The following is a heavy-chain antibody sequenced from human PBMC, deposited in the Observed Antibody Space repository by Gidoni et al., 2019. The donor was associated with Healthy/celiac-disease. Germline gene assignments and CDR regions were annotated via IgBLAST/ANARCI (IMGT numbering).Heavy chain of an antibody. CDR2: IYYSGST. D-gene: IGHD3-22*01. V-gene: IGHV4-31*03. Sequence: QVQLQESGPGLVKPSQTLSLTCTVPGGSISSGGYSWSWIRQHPGKGLEWIGYIYYSGSTYYNPSRKSRVTISVDTSKNQFSLKLSSVTAADTAVYYCARTGSSGYYFLDYWGQGTLVTVSS. CDR1: GGSISSGGYS. J-gene: IGHJ4*02. CDR3: ARTGSSGYYFLDY.